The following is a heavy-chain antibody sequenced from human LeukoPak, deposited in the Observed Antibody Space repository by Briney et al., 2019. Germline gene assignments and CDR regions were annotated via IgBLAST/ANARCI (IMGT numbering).Heavy chain of an antibody. D-gene: IGHD6-13*01. J-gene: IGHJ5*02. V-gene: IGHV1-69*13. Sequence: SVKVSCKASGGTFSSYAISWVRQAPGQGLEWMGGIIPIFGTANYAQKFQGRVTITADESTSTAYMELSSLRSEDTAVYYRARGGDGYSSSCCWFDPWGQGTLVTVSS. CDR3: ARGGDGYSSSCCWFDP. CDR2: IIPIFGTA. CDR1: GGTFSSYA.